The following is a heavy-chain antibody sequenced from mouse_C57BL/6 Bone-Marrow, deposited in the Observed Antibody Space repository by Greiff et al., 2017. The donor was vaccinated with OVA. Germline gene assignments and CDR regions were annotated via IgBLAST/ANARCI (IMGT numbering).Heavy chain of an antibody. D-gene: IGHD2-4*01. CDR1: GYTFTNYG. J-gene: IGHJ1*03. V-gene: IGHV1-63*01. CDR3: ARLDCYWYFDF. Sequence: VQLQQSGAELVRPGTSVKMSSKASGYTFTNYGIGWAKQRPGHGLEWIGDIYPGGGYTKYNEKFKGKATLTADKSSSTAYMQFSSLTSEDSAIYYCARLDCYWYFDFWGTGTTVTVSS. CDR2: IYPGGGYT.